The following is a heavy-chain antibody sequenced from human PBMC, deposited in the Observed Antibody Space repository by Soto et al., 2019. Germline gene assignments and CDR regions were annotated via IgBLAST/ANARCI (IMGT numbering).Heavy chain of an antibody. Sequence: ASVKVSCKASGYTFTSYGISWVRQAPGQGLEWMGWISAYNGNTNYAQKLQGRVTMTTDTSTSTAYMELRSLRSDDTAVYYCARGGDSSGWLVVNYYGMDVWGQGTTVTVSS. J-gene: IGHJ6*02. CDR3: ARGGDSSGWLVVNYYGMDV. V-gene: IGHV1-18*04. CDR2: ISAYNGNT. D-gene: IGHD6-19*01. CDR1: GYTFTSYG.